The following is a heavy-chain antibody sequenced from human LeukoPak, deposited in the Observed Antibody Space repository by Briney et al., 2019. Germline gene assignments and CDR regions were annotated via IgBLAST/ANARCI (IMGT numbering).Heavy chain of an antibody. CDR2: TNSDGSST. CDR1: GFILSSYW. Sequence: QSGGSLRLSCAASGFILSSYWIHWVRQAPGKGLVWVSHTNSDGSSTSYADSVKGRFTISRDNAKNTLYLQMNSLRVEDTAVYYCARAGWGSDVDYWGQGTLATVSS. D-gene: IGHD3-16*01. V-gene: IGHV3-74*01. J-gene: IGHJ4*02. CDR3: ARAGWGSDVDY.